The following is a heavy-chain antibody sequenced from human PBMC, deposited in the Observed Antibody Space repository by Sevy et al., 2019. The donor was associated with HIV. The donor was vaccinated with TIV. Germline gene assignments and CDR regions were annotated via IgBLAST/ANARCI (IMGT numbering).Heavy chain of an antibody. CDR1: GFTSSTYW. V-gene: IGHV3-7*01. D-gene: IGHD5-18*01. CDR2: MNQDGSEK. J-gene: IGHJ4*02. Sequence: GGSLRLSCAASGFTSSTYWMSWIRQAPGKGLEWVATMNQDGSEKYYVDSVKGRFTISRDNAQNSLYLQMNSLRAEDTAVYYCVREGVGGFSYSLDCWGQRTLVTVSS. CDR3: VREGVGGFSYSLDC.